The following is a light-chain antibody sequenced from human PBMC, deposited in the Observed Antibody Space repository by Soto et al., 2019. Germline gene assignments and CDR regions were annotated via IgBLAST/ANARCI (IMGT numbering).Light chain of an antibody. Sequence: QSVLTQPASVSVAPGQSIAISCTGTSSDVGGYDYVSWYQQHPGKAPKVIIYDVTNRPSGVSNRFSGSKSGNTASLTISGLQSEDEADYYCSSYTTSSLYVFGTGTKVPVL. CDR2: DVT. J-gene: IGLJ1*01. V-gene: IGLV2-14*01. CDR1: SSDVGGYDY. CDR3: SSYTTSSLYV.